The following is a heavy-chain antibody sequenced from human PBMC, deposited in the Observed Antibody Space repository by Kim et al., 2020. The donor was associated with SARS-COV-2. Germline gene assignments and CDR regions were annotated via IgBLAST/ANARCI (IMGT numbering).Heavy chain of an antibody. V-gene: IGHV4-30-4*01. CDR2: IYYTGSS. D-gene: IGHD2-21*02. CDR3: ARGPPIGGGDCYSH. CDR1: GGSISSGDYY. Sequence: SETLSLTCTVSGGSISSGDYYWSWIRQPPGKGLEWIGYIYYTGSSHYNPSLNSRVTISIDTSKNQFSLKLSSVTAADTAVYYCARGPPIGGGDCYSHSVQGTLGTVSS. J-gene: IGHJ4*02.